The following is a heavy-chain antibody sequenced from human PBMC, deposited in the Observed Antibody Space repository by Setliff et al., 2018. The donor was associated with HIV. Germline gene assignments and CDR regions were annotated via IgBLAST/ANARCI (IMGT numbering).Heavy chain of an antibody. V-gene: IGHV3-23*01. CDR1: GFTFSSYA. J-gene: IGHJ4*02. CDR3: AKDSSPLGVVVRGFGYFDY. CDR2: ISGSGGST. D-gene: IGHD3-22*01. Sequence: PGASLKISCAASGFTFSSYAMSWVRQAPGKGLEWVSAISGSGGSTYYADSVKGRFTISRDNSKNTLYLQMNSLRAEDTAVYYCAKDSSPLGVVVRGFGYFDYWGQGTLVTVSS.